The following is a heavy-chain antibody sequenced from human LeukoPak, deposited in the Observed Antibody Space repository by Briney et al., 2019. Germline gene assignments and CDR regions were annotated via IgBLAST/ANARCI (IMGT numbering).Heavy chain of an antibody. D-gene: IGHD3-10*01. CDR2: IYYSGST. Sequence: PSETLSLTCTDSGGSISSYYWSWIRHTPGKGLEWIGYIYYSGSTNYNPSLKSRVTISVDTSKNQFSLKLSSVTAADTAVYYCARKTYYGSGSYDWFDPWGQGTLVTVSS. V-gene: IGHV4-59*01. J-gene: IGHJ5*02. CDR3: ARKTYYGSGSYDWFDP. CDR1: GGSISSYY.